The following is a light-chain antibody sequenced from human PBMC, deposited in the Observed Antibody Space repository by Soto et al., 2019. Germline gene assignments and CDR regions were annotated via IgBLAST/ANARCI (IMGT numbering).Light chain of an antibody. CDR2: HVS. CDR1: SSDVGGYNY. J-gene: IGLJ2*01. Sequence: QAVVTQPASVSGSPGQSITISCTGTSSDVGGYNYVSWYQQHPGKAPKLMIYHVSNRPSGVSNRFSGSKSGNTASLTISGLQAEDEADYYCSSYTSSSTPYVVFGGGTQLTVL. CDR3: SSYTSSSTPYVV. V-gene: IGLV2-14*01.